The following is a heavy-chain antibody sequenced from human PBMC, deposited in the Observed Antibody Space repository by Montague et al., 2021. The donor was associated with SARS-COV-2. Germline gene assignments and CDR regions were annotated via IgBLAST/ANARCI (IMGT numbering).Heavy chain of an antibody. CDR1: GGSFSGYY. CDR3: ACGEITTRGLIYYYGMDV. V-gene: IGHV4-34*01. Sequence: SETLSLTCAVYGGSFSGYYWTWIRQSPRKGLEWIGEINHSGSTNYNPSLKSRVTISVDTSKNQFSLKLSSVTAADTAVYYCACGEITTRGLIYYYGMDVWGQGTTLTVSS. D-gene: IGHD4-11*01. CDR2: INHSGST. J-gene: IGHJ6*02.